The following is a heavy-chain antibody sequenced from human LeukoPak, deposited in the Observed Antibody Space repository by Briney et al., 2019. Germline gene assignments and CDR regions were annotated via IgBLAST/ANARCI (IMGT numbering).Heavy chain of an antibody. D-gene: IGHD6-19*01. CDR3: VKGASGWYPGFEY. CDR1: GFTFSSYS. J-gene: IGHJ4*02. V-gene: IGHV3-48*01. CDR2: ISSSSSTI. Sequence: PGGSLRLSCAASGFTFSSYSMNWVRQAPGKGLEWVSYISSSSSTIYYADSVKGRFTISRDNAKNSLYLQMNSVRAEDTAVYYCVKGASGWYPGFEYWGQGALVTVSS.